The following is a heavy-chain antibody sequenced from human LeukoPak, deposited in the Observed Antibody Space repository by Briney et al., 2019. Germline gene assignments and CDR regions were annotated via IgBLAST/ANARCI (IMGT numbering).Heavy chain of an antibody. Sequence: PGGSLRLSCAASGFTFTTYWMSWVRQLPGKGLEWVANINQDGTEKYYVDSVKGRFTISRDNAKNTVYLQMNSLRAEDTAVYYCARAGRGLRYFDWLTHDYWGQGTLVTVSS. V-gene: IGHV3-7*01. D-gene: IGHD3-9*01. CDR3: ARAGRGLRYFDWLTHDY. CDR2: INQDGTEK. J-gene: IGHJ4*02. CDR1: GFTFTTYW.